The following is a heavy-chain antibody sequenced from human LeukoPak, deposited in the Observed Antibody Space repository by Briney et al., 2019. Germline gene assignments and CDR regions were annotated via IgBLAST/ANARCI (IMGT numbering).Heavy chain of an antibody. V-gene: IGHV4-34*01. CDR1: GGSFSGYY. J-gene: IGHJ5*02. CDR2: INHSGST. D-gene: IGHD3-22*01. CDR3: ARGRRITMIVVVRTNWFDP. Sequence: SETLSLTCAVYGGSFSGYYWSWIRQPPGKGLEWTGEINHSGSTNYNPSLKSRVTISVDTSKNQFSLKLSSVTAADTAVYYCARGRRITMIVVVRTNWFDPWGQGTLVTVSS.